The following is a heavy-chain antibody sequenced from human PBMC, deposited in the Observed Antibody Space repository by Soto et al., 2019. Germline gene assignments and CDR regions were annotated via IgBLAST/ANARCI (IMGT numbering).Heavy chain of an antibody. V-gene: IGHV1-69*06. D-gene: IGHD3-22*01. Sequence: QVQLVQSGAEVQKPGSSVKVSCKTSGGTFSTYLINWVRQAPGQGLEWMGGIVPIFNRATYAQKFKGRVTITADKSTSTAYMELSSLTAEDTAVYYWARDRDYDDSSDYSVHSFDYWGQGTLVTVSS. CDR3: ARDRDYDDSSDYSVHSFDY. CDR1: GGTFSTYL. J-gene: IGHJ4*02. CDR2: IVPIFNRA.